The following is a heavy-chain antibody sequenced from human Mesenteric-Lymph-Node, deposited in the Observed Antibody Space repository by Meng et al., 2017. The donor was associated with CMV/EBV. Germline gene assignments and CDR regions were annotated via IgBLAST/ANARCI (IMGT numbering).Heavy chain of an antibody. CDR3: ARGEYDFWSGYQAIDY. CDR1: GFTFSNYW. CDR2: INNDGSTT. J-gene: IGHJ4*02. D-gene: IGHD3-3*01. V-gene: IGHV3-74*01. Sequence: GESLKISCAASGFTFSNYWMHWVRQAPGKGLVWISSINNDGSTTKYADSVKGRFTISRDNAKNSLYLQMNSLRAEDTAVYYCARGEYDFWSGYQAIDYWGQGTLVTVSS.